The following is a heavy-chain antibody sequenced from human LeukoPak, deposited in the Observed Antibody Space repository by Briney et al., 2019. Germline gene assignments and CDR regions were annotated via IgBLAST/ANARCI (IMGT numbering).Heavy chain of an antibody. CDR3: ARDRGDDYGDFNVAYYFDY. CDR1: GGSFSGYY. CDR2: INHSGST. D-gene: IGHD4-17*01. J-gene: IGHJ4*02. Sequence: SETLSLTCAVYGGSFSGYYWSWIRQPPGKGLEWIGEINHSGSTNYNPSLKSRVTISVDTSKNQFSLKLSSVTAADTAVYYCARDRGDDYGDFNVAYYFDYWGQGTLVTVSS. V-gene: IGHV4-34*01.